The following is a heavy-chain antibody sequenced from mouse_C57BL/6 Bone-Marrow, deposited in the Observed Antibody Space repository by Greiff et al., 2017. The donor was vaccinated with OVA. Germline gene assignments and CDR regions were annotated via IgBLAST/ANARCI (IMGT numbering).Heavy chain of an antibody. J-gene: IGHJ3*01. D-gene: IGHD2-2*01. Sequence: LVESGAELVKPGASVKLSCKASGYTFTEYTIHWVKQRSGQGLEWIGWFYPGSGSIKYNEKFKDKATLTADKSSSTVYMALSRLTSEDSAVYFCARHEAYGYDRAWFAYWGQGTLVTVSA. CDR1: GYTFTEYT. CDR2: FYPGSGSI. CDR3: ARHEAYGYDRAWFAY. V-gene: IGHV1-62-2*01.